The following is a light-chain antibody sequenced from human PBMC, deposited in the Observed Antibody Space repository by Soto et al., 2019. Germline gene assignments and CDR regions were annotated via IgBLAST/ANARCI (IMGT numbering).Light chain of an antibody. CDR3: QQRSNWRGLT. V-gene: IGKV3-11*01. CDR1: QSVSSY. J-gene: IGKJ4*01. Sequence: EIVLTQSPATLSLSPGERATLSCRASQSVSSYLAWYQQKPGQAPRLLIYDASNRATGIPARFSGSGSGTDFTLPISSLEPEEFAVYYCQQRSNWRGLTFGGGTKVEIK. CDR2: DAS.